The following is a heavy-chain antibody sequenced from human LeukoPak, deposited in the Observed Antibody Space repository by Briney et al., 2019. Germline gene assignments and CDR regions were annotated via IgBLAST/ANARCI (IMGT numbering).Heavy chain of an antibody. Sequence: GGSLRLSCTASGFTFNSYSMNWVCQPPGRGLDLVSYISSSSSTIYYADSVKGRFTISRDNAKNSLYLQMNSMRAEDTAVYYCARHDYSNYGVDYWGQGTLVTVSS. CDR2: ISSSSSTI. CDR1: GFTFNSYS. J-gene: IGHJ4*02. CDR3: ARHDYSNYGVDY. V-gene: IGHV3-48*04. D-gene: IGHD4-11*01.